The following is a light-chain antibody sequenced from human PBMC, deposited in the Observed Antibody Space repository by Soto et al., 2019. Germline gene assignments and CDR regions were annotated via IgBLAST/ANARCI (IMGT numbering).Light chain of an antibody. CDR2: EAS. CDR1: QSISSW. J-gene: IGKJ4*01. CDR3: QPYTSFPLT. Sequence: STLSASVGDRVTITCRASQSISSWLAWYQQKPGKAPKLLIHEASRLETGVPSRFSGSESGTEFTLTISGLHAEDSSTYYCQPYTSFPLTFGGGTKVDIK. V-gene: IGKV1-5*01.